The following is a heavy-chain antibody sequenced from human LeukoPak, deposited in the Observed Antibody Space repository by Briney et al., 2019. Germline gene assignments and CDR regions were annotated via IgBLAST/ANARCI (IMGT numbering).Heavy chain of an antibody. D-gene: IGHD5-24*01. Sequence: TSETLSLTCTVSGGSISSGGYYWSWIRQHPGKGLEWIGYIYYSGSTYYNPSLKSRVTISVDTSKNQFSLKLSSVTAADTAVYYCARGRDGYRRPLVYWGQGTLVTVSS. CDR3: ARGRDGYRRPLVY. V-gene: IGHV4-31*03. CDR1: GGSISSGGYY. J-gene: IGHJ4*02. CDR2: IYYSGST.